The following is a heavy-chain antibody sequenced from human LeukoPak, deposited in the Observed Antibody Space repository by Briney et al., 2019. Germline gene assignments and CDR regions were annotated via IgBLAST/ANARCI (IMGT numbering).Heavy chain of an antibody. D-gene: IGHD3-10*01. V-gene: IGHV4-39*07. CDR1: SDSISSSTYY. CDR3: ARVRRWFGELLPDY. Sequence: SETLSLTCNVSSDSISSSTYYWGWIRQPPGKGLEWIGNIYYSGRTYYNPSLKSRVTISLDTSKNQFSLNLSSVTAADTAVYYCARVRRWFGELLPDYWGQGTLVTVSS. CDR2: IYYSGRT. J-gene: IGHJ4*02.